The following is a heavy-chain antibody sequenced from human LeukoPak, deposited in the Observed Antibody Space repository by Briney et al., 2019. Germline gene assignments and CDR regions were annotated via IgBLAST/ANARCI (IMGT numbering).Heavy chain of an antibody. D-gene: IGHD6-13*01. CDR3: ARHFRIAAAFDY. J-gene: IGHJ4*02. Sequence: SETLSLTCTVSGGSISSYYWSWIRQPPGKGLEWIGYIYYSGSTNYNPSLKSRVTISVDTSKNQFSLKLSSVTAADTAVYYCARHFRIAAAFDYWGQETLVTVSS. CDR2: IYYSGST. CDR1: GGSISSYY. V-gene: IGHV4-59*08.